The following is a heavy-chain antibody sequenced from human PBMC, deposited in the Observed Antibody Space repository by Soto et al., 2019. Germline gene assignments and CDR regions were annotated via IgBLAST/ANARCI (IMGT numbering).Heavy chain of an antibody. CDR1: GITFSNYA. D-gene: IGHD1-26*01. CDR2: IGGSSGNT. CDR3: AKAQVGAFFDY. V-gene: IGHV3-23*01. Sequence: EVQLLESGGGLVQPGGSLRLSCAASGITFSNYAMTWVRQAPGKGLEWVSTIGGSSGNTYYGDSGKGRFTISRDNSKSTLYLQMNSLRAEDTALYYCAKAQVGAFFDYWGQGTLVTVSS. J-gene: IGHJ4*02.